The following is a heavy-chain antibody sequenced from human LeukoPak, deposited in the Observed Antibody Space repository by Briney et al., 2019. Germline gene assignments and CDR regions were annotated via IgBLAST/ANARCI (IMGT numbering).Heavy chain of an antibody. CDR1: GFTFSSYA. V-gene: IGHV3-30-3*01. D-gene: IGHD6-6*01. CDR3: VCGYSSSSRSQMAEYLQH. Sequence: GGSLRLSCAASGFTFSSYAMSWVRQAPGKGLEWVALISYNGNNKYYADSVKGRFTISRDNSKNTLHLQMNSLRAEDTAVYYCVCGYSSSSRSQMAEYLQHWGQGTLVTVSS. J-gene: IGHJ1*01. CDR2: ISYNGNNK.